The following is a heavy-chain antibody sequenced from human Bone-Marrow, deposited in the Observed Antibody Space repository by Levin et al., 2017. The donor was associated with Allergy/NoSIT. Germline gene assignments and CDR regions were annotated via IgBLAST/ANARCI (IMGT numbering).Heavy chain of an antibody. D-gene: IGHD6-13*01. J-gene: IGHJ4*02. V-gene: IGHV3-30*03. CDR2: ILKDMSDT. Sequence: PGGSLRLSCAASGFNFGSHTMHWVRQAPGKGLESVAFILKDMSDTKYSDSVRDRFTISRDNSKGTLYLQMNNLRLDDTAIYYCARDRAGTGASWLDSWGQGSLVTVSS. CDR3: ARDRAGTGASWLDS. CDR1: GFNFGSHT.